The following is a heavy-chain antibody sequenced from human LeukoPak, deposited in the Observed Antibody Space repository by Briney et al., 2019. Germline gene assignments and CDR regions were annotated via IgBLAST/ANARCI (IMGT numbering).Heavy chain of an antibody. J-gene: IGHJ5*02. V-gene: IGHV3-23*01. CDR1: GFSFSSYA. CDR2: ISDSGGRA. D-gene: IGHD3-3*01. CDR3: AKGQGITMFGVVWFDP. Sequence: GGSLRLSCAVSGFSFSSYAMSWVRQAPGKGLEWVSSISDSGGRAYYADSVKGRLTISRDNYKNTLYLQMNSLRAEDTAVYYCAKGQGITMFGVVWFDPWGQGTLVTVSS.